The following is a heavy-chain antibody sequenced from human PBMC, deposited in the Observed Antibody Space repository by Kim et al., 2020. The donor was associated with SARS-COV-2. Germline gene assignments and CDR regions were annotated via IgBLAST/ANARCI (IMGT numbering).Heavy chain of an antibody. CDR3: ARQGDILTGYYLTYFVY. V-gene: IGHV4-39*01. D-gene: IGHD3-9*01. Sequence: LKSRVTISGDTSKNKFSLKLSCVTAADTAVYYCARQGDILTGYYLTYFVYWGQGTLVTVSS. J-gene: IGHJ4*02.